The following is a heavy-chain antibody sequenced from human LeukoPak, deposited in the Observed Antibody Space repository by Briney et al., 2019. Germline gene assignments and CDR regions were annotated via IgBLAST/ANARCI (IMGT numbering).Heavy chain of an antibody. D-gene: IGHD2-2*01. Sequence: GGSLRLSCAASGFTFSDSYMTWVRQAPGKGVEWVAYISGSGHDINYSDSVKGRFTISRDNAKNSLYLQMSSLRVEDTAVYYCARVAEKYQLLGWFDPWGQGTLVTVSS. V-gene: IGHV3-11*04. J-gene: IGHJ5*02. CDR3: ARVAEKYQLLGWFDP. CDR2: ISGSGHDI. CDR1: GFTFSDSY.